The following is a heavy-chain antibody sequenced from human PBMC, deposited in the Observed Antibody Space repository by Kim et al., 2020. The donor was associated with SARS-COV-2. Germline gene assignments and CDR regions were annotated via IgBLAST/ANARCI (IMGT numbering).Heavy chain of an antibody. D-gene: IGHD1-1*01. V-gene: IGHV1-46*01. CDR2: IAPGGGGI. CDR1: GYSFTTYF. CDR3: AREAPGTCYFDY. Sequence: ASVKVSCKTSGYSFTTYFVHWVRQAPGQGLEWVGRIAPGGGGIHYAKTFLDRVTMTRDTSTTTVYMELSSLTSDDTAIYFCAREAPGTCYFDYWCQGSLV. J-gene: IGHJ4*02.